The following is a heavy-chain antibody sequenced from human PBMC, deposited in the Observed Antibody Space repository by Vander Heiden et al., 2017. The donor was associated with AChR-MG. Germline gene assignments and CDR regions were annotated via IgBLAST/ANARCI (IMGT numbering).Heavy chain of an antibody. CDR1: GFTFSSHS. J-gene: IGHJ4*02. CDR2: ISSSSSYI. V-gene: IGHV3-21*01. Sequence: EVQLVESGGGLVKPGGSLRLSCAASGFTFSSHSMNWGRQAPGKGLEWVSSISSSSSYIYYADSVKGRVTISRDNAKNSLYLQMNRLRAHDTAVYYCARERPYYYYSIGYPKILDYWGQVTLVTVSS. CDR3: ARERPYYYYSIGYPKILDY. D-gene: IGHD3-22*01.